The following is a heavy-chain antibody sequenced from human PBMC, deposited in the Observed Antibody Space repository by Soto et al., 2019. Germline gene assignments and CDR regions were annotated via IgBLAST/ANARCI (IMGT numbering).Heavy chain of an antibody. V-gene: IGHV1-18*01. D-gene: IGHD6-13*01. CDR2: ISAYNGNT. Sequence: ASVKVSCKASGYTFTSYGISWVRQAPGQGLEWMGWISAYNGNTNYAQKLQGRVTMTTDTSTSTAYMELRSLRSDDTAVYYCARDHSSRYGTLPYYYYGMDVWGQGTTVTVS. CDR1: GYTFTSYG. J-gene: IGHJ6*02. CDR3: ARDHSSRYGTLPYYYYGMDV.